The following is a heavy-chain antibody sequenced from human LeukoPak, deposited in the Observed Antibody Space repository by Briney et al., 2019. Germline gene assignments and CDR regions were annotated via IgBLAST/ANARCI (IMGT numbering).Heavy chain of an antibody. CDR1: GYTITDYY. D-gene: IGHD6-13*01. J-gene: IGHJ4*02. V-gene: IGHV1-2*04. CDR3: ARDASQYSSSLAFDY. Sequence: ASVKVSCKASGYTITDYYLHWVRQAPGQGLEWMGWIIPNTGGTNYAQKFQDWVTMSSDTSISTAYMELSSLRSDDTAVYYCARDASQYSSSLAFDYWGQGTLVTISS. CDR2: IIPNTGGT.